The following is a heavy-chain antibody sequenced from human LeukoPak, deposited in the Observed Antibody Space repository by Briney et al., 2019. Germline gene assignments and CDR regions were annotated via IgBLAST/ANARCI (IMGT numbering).Heavy chain of an antibody. CDR3: ARDSRIAVAGFYYFDY. J-gene: IGHJ4*02. D-gene: IGHD6-19*01. Sequence: SETLSLTCTVSGYSISSDYYWGWIRQPPGKGLEWIGSLYRSGSTYYNPSLKSRVTISLDTSKNQFSLRLSSVTAADTAVYYCARDSRIAVAGFYYFDYWGQGTLVTVSS. CDR1: GYSISSDYY. CDR2: LYRSGST. V-gene: IGHV4-38-2*02.